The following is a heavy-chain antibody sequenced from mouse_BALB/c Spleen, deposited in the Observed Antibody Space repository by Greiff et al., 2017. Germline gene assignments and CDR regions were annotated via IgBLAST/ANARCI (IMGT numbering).Heavy chain of an antibody. D-gene: IGHD2-1*01. J-gene: IGHJ4*01. CDR3: ADYGNYAMDY. Sequence: QVQLQQSGPGLVAPSQSLSITCTVSGFSLTSYGVHWVRQPPGKGLEWLGVIWAGGSTNYNSALMSRLSISKDNSKSQVFLKMNSLQTDDTAMYYCADYGNYAMDYWGQGTSVTVSS. CDR2: IWAGGST. V-gene: IGHV2-9*02. CDR1: GFSLTSYG.